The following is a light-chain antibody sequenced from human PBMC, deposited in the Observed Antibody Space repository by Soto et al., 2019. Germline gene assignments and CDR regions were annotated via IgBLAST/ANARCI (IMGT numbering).Light chain of an antibody. CDR2: EVT. J-gene: IGLJ3*02. CDR3: CSYAVTTTWV. V-gene: IGLV2-23*02. Sequence: QSALTQPASVSGSPGQSITISCTGTSSDIGSHNFVSWYQQRPGKAPKLMIFEVTKRPSGVSNRFSASKSGNTASLTISGVQAEDEADYYCCSYAVTTTWVFGGGTKLTVL. CDR1: SSDIGSHNF.